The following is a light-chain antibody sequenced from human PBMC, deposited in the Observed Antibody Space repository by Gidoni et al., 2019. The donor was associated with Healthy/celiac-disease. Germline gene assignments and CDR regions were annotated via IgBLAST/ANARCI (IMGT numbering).Light chain of an antibody. V-gene: IGKV1-39*01. CDR1: QSISSY. J-gene: IGKJ2*04. Sequence: DIQMTPSPSSLSASVGDRVTITCRASQSISSYLNWYQQKPGKAPKLLIYAASSLQSGVPSRFSGSGSGTDFTITISRREAEDFATYYCRQSYSTPCSFGQXTKLEIK. CDR2: AAS. CDR3: RQSYSTPCS.